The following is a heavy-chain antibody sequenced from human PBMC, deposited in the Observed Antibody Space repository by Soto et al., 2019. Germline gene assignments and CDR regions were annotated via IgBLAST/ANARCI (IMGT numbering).Heavy chain of an antibody. CDR3: ASRRNRGYSSSWYVDY. V-gene: IGHV4-34*01. J-gene: IGHJ4*02. CDR1: GGSFSGYY. Sequence: SETLSLTCAVYGGSFSGYYWSWIRQPPGKGLEWIVEINHSGSTNYNPSLKSRVTISVDTSKNQFSLKLSSVTAADTAVYYGASRRNRGYSSSWYVDYGGQGTLVAVSS. D-gene: IGHD6-13*01. CDR2: INHSGST.